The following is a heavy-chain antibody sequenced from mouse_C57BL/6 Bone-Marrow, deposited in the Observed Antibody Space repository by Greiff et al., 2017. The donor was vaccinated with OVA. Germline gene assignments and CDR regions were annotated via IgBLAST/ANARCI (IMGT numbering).Heavy chain of an antibody. CDR3: ARDPYYYGSSYVYFDV. CDR1: GFTFSSYA. Sequence: EVMLVESGGGLVKPGGSLKLSCAASGFTFSSYAMYWVRQTQEKRLEWVATISDGGSYTYYPDNVKGRFTISRDNAKNNLYLQMSHLKSEDTAMYYCARDPYYYGSSYVYFDVWGTGTTVTVSS. CDR2: ISDGGSYT. D-gene: IGHD1-1*01. J-gene: IGHJ1*03. V-gene: IGHV5-4*01.